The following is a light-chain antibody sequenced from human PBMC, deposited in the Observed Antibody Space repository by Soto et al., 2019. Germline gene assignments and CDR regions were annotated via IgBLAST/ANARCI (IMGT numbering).Light chain of an antibody. Sequence: EIVMTQSPATLSVSPGERATLSCRASQSVSSNLAWYQQKPGQAPRLLLYGASTRATVIPARFSGSGSGTEFTLTISSLQSEDFAVYYCQQYNNWPQTFGQGTKVEIK. V-gene: IGKV3-15*01. CDR1: QSVSSN. CDR3: QQYNNWPQT. CDR2: GAS. J-gene: IGKJ1*01.